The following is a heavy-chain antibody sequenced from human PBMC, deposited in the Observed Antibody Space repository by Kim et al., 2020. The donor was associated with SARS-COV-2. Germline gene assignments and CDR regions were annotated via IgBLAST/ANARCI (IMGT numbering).Heavy chain of an antibody. V-gene: IGHV3-48*02. CDR3: ARQPPYCGGDCLDS. D-gene: IGHD2-21*02. J-gene: IGHJ4*02. CDR2: ISDSSRNI. CDR1: GFTFSTYG. Sequence: GGSLRLSCAASGFTFSTYGMNWVRQTPGRGLEWVSYISDSSRNIYYADSVKGRFTISRDNARNSLFLQMNSLRDEDTAVYYCARQPPYCGGDCLDSWGQGTLVTVSS.